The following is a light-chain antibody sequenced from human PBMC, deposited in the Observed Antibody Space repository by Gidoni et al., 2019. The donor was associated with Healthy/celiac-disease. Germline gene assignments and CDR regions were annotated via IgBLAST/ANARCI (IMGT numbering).Light chain of an antibody. Sequence: IQMTQSPSSLSASVGDRVTITCRASQSISSYLNWYQQKPGKAPKLLIYAASSLQSGVPSRVSGSGSGTDYTRTISRLQPEDFANYYCQQSYSTPLTFGGGTKVEIK. CDR1: QSISSY. CDR3: QQSYSTPLT. CDR2: AAS. J-gene: IGKJ4*01. V-gene: IGKV1-39*01.